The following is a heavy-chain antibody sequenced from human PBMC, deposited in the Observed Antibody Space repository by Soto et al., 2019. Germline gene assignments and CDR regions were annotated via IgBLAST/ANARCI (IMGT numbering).Heavy chain of an antibody. CDR1: GGSISSYY. V-gene: IGHV4-59*01. D-gene: IGHD3-10*01. Sequence: PSETLSLTCTVSGGSISSYYWSWIRQPPGKGLEWIGYIYYSGSTNYNPSLKSRVTISVDTSKNQFSLKLSSVTAADTAVYYCGRGKRFAGARHYYYYVMDVWGQGTTVTVSS. CDR3: GRGKRFAGARHYYYYVMDV. J-gene: IGHJ6*02. CDR2: IYYSGST.